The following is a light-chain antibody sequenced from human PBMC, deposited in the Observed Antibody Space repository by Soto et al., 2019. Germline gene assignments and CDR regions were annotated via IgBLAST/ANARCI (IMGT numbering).Light chain of an antibody. CDR1: SSDVVDYNY. CDR3: SSFTMSSTVV. CDR2: EVT. Sequence: QSALTQPASVSGSPGQSITISCTGTSSDVVDYNYFSWYQHHPGKAPKLMIYEVTNRPSGVSSRFSGSMSGNTASLTISGRQAEDEADYYCSSFTMSSTVVFGAGIKLTVL. J-gene: IGLJ2*01. V-gene: IGLV2-14*01.